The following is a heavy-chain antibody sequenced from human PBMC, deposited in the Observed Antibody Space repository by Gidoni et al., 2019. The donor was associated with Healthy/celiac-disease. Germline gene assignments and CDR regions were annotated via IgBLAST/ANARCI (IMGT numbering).Heavy chain of an antibody. CDR3: TRHNWGLNWFDP. J-gene: IGHJ5*02. V-gene: IGHV3-49*03. CDR1: GFPFCDYA. D-gene: IGHD7-27*01. Sequence: EVQLMESGGGLVQPGRSLILSCPASGFPFCDYAMSWFRQAPGKGVEWVSFIRSKTDGGTTEYAASVKGRFTISRDDSKRIAYLQMNSLKTEDTAVYYCTRHNWGLNWFDPWGQGTLVTVSS. CDR2: IRSKTDGGTT.